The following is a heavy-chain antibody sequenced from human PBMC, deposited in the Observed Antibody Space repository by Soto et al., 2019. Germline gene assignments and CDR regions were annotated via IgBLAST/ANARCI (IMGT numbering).Heavy chain of an antibody. CDR2: IYFDGITT. D-gene: IGHD1-26*01. CDR3: ARGGAMGVDY. Sequence: GGSLRLSCTASGFTFNTHWMHWVRQAPGKGLVWVSCIYFDGITTNYADSVKGRLTVSRDNAKNTVYLHVNTLRDEDTAVYYCARGGAMGVDYWGQGTLVTVSS. J-gene: IGHJ4*02. V-gene: IGHV3-74*01. CDR1: GFTFNTHW.